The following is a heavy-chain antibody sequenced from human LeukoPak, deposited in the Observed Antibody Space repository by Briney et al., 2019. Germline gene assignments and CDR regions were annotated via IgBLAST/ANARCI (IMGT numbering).Heavy chain of an antibody. CDR1: GGTFSSYA. CDR2: IIPIFGTA. CDR3: ARELYSSSWNYFDY. J-gene: IGHJ4*02. Sequence: ASVKVSCKASGGTFSSYAISWVRQAPGQGLEWMGGIIPIFGTANYAQKFQGRVTITAGKSTSTAYMELSSLRSEDTAVYYCARELYSSSWNYFDYWGQGTLVTVSS. V-gene: IGHV1-69*06. D-gene: IGHD6-13*01.